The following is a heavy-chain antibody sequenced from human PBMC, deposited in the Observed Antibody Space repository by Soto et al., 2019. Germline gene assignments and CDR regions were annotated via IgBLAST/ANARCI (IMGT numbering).Heavy chain of an antibody. CDR1: GFTFSSYG. CDR3: AKPGGSSGWRFYYYGLDV. D-gene: IGHD6-19*01. CDR2: ISYDGSNK. J-gene: IGHJ6*02. Sequence: PGGSLRLSCAASGFTFSSYGMHWVRQAPGKGLEWVAVISYDGSNKYYADSVKGRFTISRDNSKNTLYLQMNSLRAEDTAVYYCAKPGGSSGWRFYYYGLDVWGQGTTVTVSS. V-gene: IGHV3-30*18.